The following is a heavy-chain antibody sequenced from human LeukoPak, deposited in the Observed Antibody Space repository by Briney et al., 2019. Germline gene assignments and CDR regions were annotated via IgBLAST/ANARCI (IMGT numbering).Heavy chain of an antibody. V-gene: IGHV4-61*02. CDR1: GGSISSGSYY. Sequence: SETLSLTRTVSGGSISSGSYYWSWIRQPAGKGLEWIGRIYTSGSTNYNPSLKSRVTISVDTSKNQFSLKLSSVTAADTAVYYCARVYYSTRYRCSSDAFDIWGQGTMVTVSS. D-gene: IGHD3-10*01. J-gene: IGHJ3*02. CDR3: ARVYYSTRYRCSSDAFDI. CDR2: IYTSGST.